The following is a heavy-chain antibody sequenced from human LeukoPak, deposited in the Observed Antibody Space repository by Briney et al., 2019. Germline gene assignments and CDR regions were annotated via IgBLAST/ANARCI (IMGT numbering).Heavy chain of an antibody. CDR3: AREGNYYDMDV. CDR2: IFSGGTT. V-gene: IGHV3-53*01. J-gene: IGHJ6*02. Sequence: PGGSLRLSCAASGFTVSSNYMSWVRQAPGKGLEWVSVIFSGGTTYYADSVKGRFTISRDYSKNTLYLQMNSLRAEDTAVYYCAREGNYYDMDVWGQGTTVTVSS. CDR1: GFTVSSNY.